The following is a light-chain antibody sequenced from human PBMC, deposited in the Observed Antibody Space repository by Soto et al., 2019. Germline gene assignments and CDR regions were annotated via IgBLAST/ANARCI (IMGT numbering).Light chain of an antibody. CDR3: QRYNRFST. J-gene: IGKJ2*01. CDR1: QSISRW. CDR2: QAS. Sequence: DIQMTQSPSTLSASLGDRVTITCRASQSISRWLAWYQQQPGKAPSLLIYQASIIESGVPSRFSGSGSGTELTITISSLQPDDFSTYYCQRYNRFSTFGQGTKLEIK. V-gene: IGKV1-5*03.